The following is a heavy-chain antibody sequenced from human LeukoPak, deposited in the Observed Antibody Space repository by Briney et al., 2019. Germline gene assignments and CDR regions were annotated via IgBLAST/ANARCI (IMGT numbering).Heavy chain of an antibody. CDR3: AIRLLWFGDQYA. D-gene: IGHD3-10*01. Sequence: GGSLRLSCAASGFTFSSYAMSWVRQAPGKGLEWVSGISDSGGNTYYADTVKGRFTISRDNSKNTLYLQMNSLRAEDTAVYYCAIRLLWFGDQYAWGQGTLVTVSS. V-gene: IGHV3-23*01. J-gene: IGHJ5*02. CDR2: ISDSGGNT. CDR1: GFTFSSYA.